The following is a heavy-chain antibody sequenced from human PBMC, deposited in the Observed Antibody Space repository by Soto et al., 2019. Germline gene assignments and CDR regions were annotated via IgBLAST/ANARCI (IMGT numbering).Heavy chain of an antibody. CDR1: GYTFTSYG. D-gene: IGHD3-9*01. Sequence: ASVKVSCKASGYTFTSYGISWVRQAPGQGLEWMGIINPSGGSTSYAQKFQGRVTMTRDTSTSTVYMELSSLRSEDTAVYYCARNFGHYDISNDYYYYYGMDVWGQGTTVTVSS. CDR3: ARNFGHYDISNDYYYYYGMDV. V-gene: IGHV1-46*01. J-gene: IGHJ6*02. CDR2: INPSGGST.